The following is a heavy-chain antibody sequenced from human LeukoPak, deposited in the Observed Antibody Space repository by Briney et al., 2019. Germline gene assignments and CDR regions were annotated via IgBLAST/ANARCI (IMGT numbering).Heavy chain of an antibody. CDR3: ARVPAGVIGMKDAFDI. CDR1: GFTLSSYW. CDR2: IKQDGSEK. D-gene: IGHD3-16*02. Sequence: GGSLRLSCAASGFTLSSYWMSWVRQAPGKGLEWVANIKQDGSEKYYVDSVKGRFTISRDNAKNSLYLQMNSLRAEDTAVYYCARVPAGVIGMKDAFDIWGQGTMVTVSS. V-gene: IGHV3-7*01. J-gene: IGHJ3*02.